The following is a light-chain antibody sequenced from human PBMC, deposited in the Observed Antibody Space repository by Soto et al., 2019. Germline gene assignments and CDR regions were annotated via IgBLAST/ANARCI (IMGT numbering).Light chain of an antibody. CDR2: DAS. CDR1: QSVNSN. CDR3: QQNNFWPPLT. J-gene: IGKJ4*01. V-gene: IGKV3-15*01. Sequence: EIVMTQSPATLSVSPGERATLSCRASQSVNSNLAWYRQKPGQAPRLLISDASTRATGVPARFSGSGSGTEFPLTTSSLQSEDSGIYYCQQNNFWPPLTFGGGTKVEIK.